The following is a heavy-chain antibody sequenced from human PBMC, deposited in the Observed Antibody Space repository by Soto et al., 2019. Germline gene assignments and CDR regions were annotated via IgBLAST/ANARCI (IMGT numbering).Heavy chain of an antibody. V-gene: IGHV3-15*05. CDR2: IKSKSTGETT. CDR3: STRSPFSGSVFDY. D-gene: IGHD1-26*01. CDR1: GFSFRTTW. Sequence: EVQLVESGGGLVKPGGSLRLSCAASGFSFRTTWMAWVRQAPGKGLEWVGRIKSKSTGETTDYADPVKGRFTISRDDSKDTPFLHIDSLETADTAVYYCSTRSPFSGSVFDYWGQGTLVTVSS. J-gene: IGHJ4*02.